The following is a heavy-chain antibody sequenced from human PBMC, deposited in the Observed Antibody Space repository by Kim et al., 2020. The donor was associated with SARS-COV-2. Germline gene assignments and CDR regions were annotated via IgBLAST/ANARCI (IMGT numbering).Heavy chain of an antibody. J-gene: IGHJ4*02. V-gene: IGHV5-10-1*01. Sequence: GESLKISCKGSGYRFTSYWITWVRQMPGKDLEWMGRIDPADSQTNYSPSFQGHVTISADRSISTAYLQWSSLKASDTAMYYCVRQTGVLGSGSYEGHDYWGQGTLVTVSS. CDR3: VRQTGVLGSGSYEGHDY. CDR2: IDPADSQT. D-gene: IGHD3-10*02. CDR1: GYRFTSYW.